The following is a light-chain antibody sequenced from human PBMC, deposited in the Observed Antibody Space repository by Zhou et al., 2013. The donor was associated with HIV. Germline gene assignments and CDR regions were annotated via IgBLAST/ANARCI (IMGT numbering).Light chain of an antibody. CDR1: HSISSS. Sequence: IQLTQSPSSLSASVGDRVTIACRASHSISSSLNWYQQKPGKAPKLLIYAASNLQSGVPSRFSGSGSGTDFTLTITSLQPEDFATYYCQQSYSTSRGRWTFGQRDQGGNQT. J-gene: IGKJ1*01. CDR2: AAS. V-gene: IGKV1-39*01. CDR3: QQSYSTSRGRWT.